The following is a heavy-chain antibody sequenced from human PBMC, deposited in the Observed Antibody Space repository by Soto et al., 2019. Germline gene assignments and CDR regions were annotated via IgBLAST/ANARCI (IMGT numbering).Heavy chain of an antibody. CDR3: ARPIVGATVSAYYFDY. Sequence: PGESLKISCKGSGYSFTSYWIGWVRQMPGKGLEWMGIIYPGDSDTRYSPSFQGQVTISADKSISTAYLQWSSLKASDTAMYYCARPIVGATVSAYYFDYWGQGTLVTSPQ. J-gene: IGHJ4*02. D-gene: IGHD1-26*01. CDR1: GYSFTSYW. CDR2: IYPGDSDT. V-gene: IGHV5-51*01.